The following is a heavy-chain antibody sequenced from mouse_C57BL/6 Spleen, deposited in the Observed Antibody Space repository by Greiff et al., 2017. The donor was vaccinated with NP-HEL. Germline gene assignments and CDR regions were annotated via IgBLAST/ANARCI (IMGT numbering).Heavy chain of an antibody. Sequence: EVQVVESGGGLVKPGGSLKLSCAASGFTFSSYAMSWVRQTPEKRLEWVATISDGGSYTYYPDNVKGRFTISRDNAKNNLYLQMSHLKSEDTAMYYCARGHDGYPDYWGQGTTLTVSS. J-gene: IGHJ2*01. D-gene: IGHD2-3*01. CDR3: ARGHDGYPDY. V-gene: IGHV5-4*01. CDR1: GFTFSSYA. CDR2: ISDGGSYT.